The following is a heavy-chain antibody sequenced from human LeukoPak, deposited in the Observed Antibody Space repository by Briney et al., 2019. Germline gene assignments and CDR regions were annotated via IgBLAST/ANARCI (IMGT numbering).Heavy chain of an antibody. V-gene: IGHV1-24*01. CDR1: GHTVADLS. D-gene: IGHD3-10*01. Sequence: ASVKGSCKVSGHTVADLSMHWVRQASGKGLEWMGGFDPEDGETVYARKFQGRVVTTEDTSTDTAYMELSSLRSDDTAVYYCTRLFGEILGDSLGWGTRFDTWGQGTLVTVSS. CDR3: TRLFGEILGDSLGWGTRFDT. J-gene: IGHJ5*02. CDR2: FDPEDGET.